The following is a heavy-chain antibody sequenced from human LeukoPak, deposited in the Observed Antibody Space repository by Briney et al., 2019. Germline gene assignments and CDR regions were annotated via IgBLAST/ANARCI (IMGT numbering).Heavy chain of an antibody. V-gene: IGHV3-30*02. J-gene: IGHJ5*01. D-gene: IGHD1-14*01. Sequence: GGSLRLSCAASGFTFSSYGMHWVRQAPGKGLEWVAFIRYDGSNKYYADSVKGRFTISRDNSKNTLYLQMNSLRAEDTAVYYCARDISRKLHYLDSWGQGTLVTVSS. CDR1: GFTFSSYG. CDR2: IRYDGSNK. CDR3: ARDISRKLHYLDS.